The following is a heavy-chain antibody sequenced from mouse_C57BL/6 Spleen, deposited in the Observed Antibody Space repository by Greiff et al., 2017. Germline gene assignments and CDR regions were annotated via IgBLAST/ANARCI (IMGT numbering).Heavy chain of an antibody. J-gene: IGHJ4*01. CDR1: GYTFTEYT. CDR2: FYPGSGSI. Sequence: QVQLQQSGAELVKPGASVKLSCKASGYTFTEYTIHWVKQRSGQGLEWIGWFYPGSGSIKYNEKFKDKATLTADKSSSTVYIELSRLTSEDSAVYFCARHEGHGSREGYYAMDYWGQGTSVTVSS. D-gene: IGHD1-1*01. CDR3: ARHEGHGSREGYYAMDY. V-gene: IGHV1-62-2*01.